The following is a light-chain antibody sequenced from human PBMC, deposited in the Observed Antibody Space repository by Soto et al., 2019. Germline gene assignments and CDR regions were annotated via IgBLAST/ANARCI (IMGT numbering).Light chain of an antibody. V-gene: IGLV1-47*02. CDR2: SNN. CDR1: SSNIGSNY. CDR3: CSYADSYTVV. J-gene: IGLJ1*01. Sequence: QSVLTQPPSASGTPGQRVTISCSGSSSNIGSNYVYWYQQLPGTAPKLLIYSNNQRPSGVPDRFSGSKSGTSASLAISGLRSEDEADYYCCSYADSYTVVFGTGTKLTVL.